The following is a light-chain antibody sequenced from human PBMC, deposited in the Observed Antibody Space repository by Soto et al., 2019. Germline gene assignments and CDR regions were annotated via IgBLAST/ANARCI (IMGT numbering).Light chain of an antibody. CDR3: SSYAGSNIHYV. J-gene: IGLJ1*01. Sequence: QSALIQPPSVSGSPGQSVTISCTGTSSDVGSYDYVSWYQHHPGKAPKLIIYEVTKRPSGVPDRFSGSKSGNTASLTVSGLQAEDEGDYFCSSYAGSNIHYVFGTGTQLTVL. CDR1: SSDVGSYDY. CDR2: EVT. V-gene: IGLV2-8*01.